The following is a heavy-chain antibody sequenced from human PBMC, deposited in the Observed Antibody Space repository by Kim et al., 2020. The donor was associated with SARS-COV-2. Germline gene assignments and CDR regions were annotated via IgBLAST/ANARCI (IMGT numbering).Heavy chain of an antibody. Sequence: SQTLSLTCAISGDSVSSNSAAWNWIRQSPSRGLEWLGRTYYRSKWYNDYAVSVKSRITINPDTSKNQFSLQLNSVTPEDTAVYYCARDHLEGSERHYYYYGMDVWGQGTTVTVSS. D-gene: IGHD1-1*01. CDR3: ARDHLEGSERHYYYYGMDV. J-gene: IGHJ6*02. CDR2: TYYRSKWYN. V-gene: IGHV6-1*01. CDR1: GDSVSSNSAA.